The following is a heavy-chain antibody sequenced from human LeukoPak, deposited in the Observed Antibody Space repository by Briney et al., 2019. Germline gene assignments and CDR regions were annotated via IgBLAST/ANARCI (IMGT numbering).Heavy chain of an antibody. Sequence: GGSLRLSCAASGFTFSSYAMNWVRQAPGKGLEWVSTIIGSGGFTYYADSVKGRFTISRDNSKNTLYLQMNSLRAEDTAVHYCARGYCSGGSCYSVFWFDPWGQGTLLTVSS. J-gene: IGHJ5*02. V-gene: IGHV3-23*01. D-gene: IGHD2-15*01. CDR1: GFTFSSYA. CDR3: ARGYCSGGSCYSVFWFDP. CDR2: IIGSGGFT.